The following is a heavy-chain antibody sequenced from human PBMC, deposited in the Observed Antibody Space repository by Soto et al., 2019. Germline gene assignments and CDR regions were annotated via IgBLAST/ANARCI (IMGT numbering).Heavy chain of an antibody. Sequence: GASVKVSCKASGYILTGYYLHWVRQAPGQGLEWMGWINPNTAVTNFAQKFQGRVAMTRDRSINTAYMELSRLRSDDTAVYYCARARNVYPDGGGYFEYWGQGTLVNVS. CDR2: INPNTAVT. CDR3: ARARNVYPDGGGYFEY. D-gene: IGHD3-16*01. CDR1: GYILTGYY. J-gene: IGHJ4*02. V-gene: IGHV1-2*02.